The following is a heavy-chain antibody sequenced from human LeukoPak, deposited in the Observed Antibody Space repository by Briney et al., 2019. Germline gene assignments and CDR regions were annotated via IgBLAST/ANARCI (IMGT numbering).Heavy chain of an antibody. Sequence: PGGSLRLSCAASGFTVSSNYMSWVRQAPGKGLEWVSAISGSGGSTYYADSVKGRFTISRDNSKNTLYLQMNSLRAEDTAVYYCAKDPGPSSSWPYNWFDPWGQGTLVTVSS. J-gene: IGHJ5*02. D-gene: IGHD6-13*01. CDR1: GFTVSSNY. V-gene: IGHV3-23*01. CDR2: ISGSGGST. CDR3: AKDPGPSSSWPYNWFDP.